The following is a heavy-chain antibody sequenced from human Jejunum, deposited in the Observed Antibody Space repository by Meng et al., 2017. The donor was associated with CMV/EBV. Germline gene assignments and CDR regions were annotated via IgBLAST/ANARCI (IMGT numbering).Heavy chain of an antibody. V-gene: IGHV3-23*01. Sequence: GGSLRLSCAASGFTFSSYAMSWVREAPGKGLEWVSAISGSGGSTYYADSVKGRFTISRDNSKNTLYLQMNSLRAEDTTVYYCAKGQEQQLVLGPDDYWGQGTLVTVSS. CDR1: GFTFSSYA. D-gene: IGHD6-13*01. CDR3: AKGQEQQLVLGPDDY. J-gene: IGHJ4*02. CDR2: ISGSGGST.